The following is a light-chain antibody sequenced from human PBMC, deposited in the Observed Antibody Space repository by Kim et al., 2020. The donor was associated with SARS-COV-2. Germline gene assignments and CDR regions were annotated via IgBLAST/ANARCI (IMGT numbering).Light chain of an antibody. V-gene: IGKV1-12*01. J-gene: IGKJ1*01. Sequence: AAVGETVNLTCRARQGIGPWLGWYQQRPGNAPILLISGLSDLETGVPSRFSGSGSGTDFTLTIFSLQPGDFATCCCQQGTTFPWTFGPGTKVDIK. CDR1: QGIGPW. CDR3: QQGTTFPWT. CDR2: GLS.